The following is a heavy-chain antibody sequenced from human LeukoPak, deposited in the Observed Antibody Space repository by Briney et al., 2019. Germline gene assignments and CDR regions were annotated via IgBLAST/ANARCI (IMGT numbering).Heavy chain of an antibody. V-gene: IGHV3-48*03. CDR3: ARESYSSGWYSSDYYYYGMDV. D-gene: IGHD6-19*01. J-gene: IGHJ6*02. CDR1: GFTFSSYE. Sequence: QPGGSLRLSCAASGFTFSSYEMNWVRQAPGKGLEWVSYISSSGSTIYYADSVKGRFTISRDNAKNSLYLQMNSLRAEDTAVYYCARESYSSGWYSSDYYYYGMDVWGQGTTVTVSS. CDR2: ISSSGSTI.